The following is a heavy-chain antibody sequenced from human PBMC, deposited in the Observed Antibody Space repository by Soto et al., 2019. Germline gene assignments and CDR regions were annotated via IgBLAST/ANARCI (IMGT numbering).Heavy chain of an antibody. D-gene: IGHD3-22*01. V-gene: IGHV3-23*01. CDR2: ISGSGGNT. CDR1: GVTFSSYA. CDR3: ANLGGYYDSSGYYYGYYYGMDV. J-gene: IGHJ6*02. Sequence: GGSLRLSCAASGVTFSSYAMSWVRQAPGKGLEWVSGISGSGGNTYYADSVKGRFTISRDNSKNTLYLQTNSLRAEDTAVYYCANLGGYYDSSGYYYGYYYGMDVWGQGTTVTVSS.